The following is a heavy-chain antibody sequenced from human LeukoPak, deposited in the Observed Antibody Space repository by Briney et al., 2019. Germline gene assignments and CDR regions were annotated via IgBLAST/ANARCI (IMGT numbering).Heavy chain of an antibody. CDR3: ARDHYVDAFDI. Sequence: GGSLRLSCAASGFSFSSHNMIWVRQAPGKGLEWVSVIYSGGGTYYADAVKGRFTISRDNSKNTLYLQMNRLRAGDTAVYYCARDHYVDAFDIWGQGTMVTVSS. CDR2: IYSGGGT. D-gene: IGHD3-16*01. V-gene: IGHV3-66*01. CDR1: GFSFSSHN. J-gene: IGHJ3*02.